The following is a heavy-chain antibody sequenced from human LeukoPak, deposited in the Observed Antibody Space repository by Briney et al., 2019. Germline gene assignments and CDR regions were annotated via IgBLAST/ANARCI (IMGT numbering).Heavy chain of an antibody. J-gene: IGHJ4*02. V-gene: IGHV4-39*01. CDR2: IYYSGST. CDR1: GGSISSSSYY. D-gene: IGHD1-26*01. CDR3: ARLGPTAPADY. Sequence: SETLSLTCTVSGGSISSSSYYWGWIRQPPGKGLEWIGSIYYSGSTYYNPSLKSRVTISVDTSKNQFSLKLSSVTAADTAVYYCARLGPTAPADYWGQGTQVTVSS.